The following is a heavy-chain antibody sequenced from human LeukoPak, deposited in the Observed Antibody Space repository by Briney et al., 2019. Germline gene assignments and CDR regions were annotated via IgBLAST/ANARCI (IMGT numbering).Heavy chain of an antibody. Sequence: GESPKTSCKGSGYYFTCYLLARGRPVCGKGLGWVGIIYPHDSNTRYSPSFQGQVTISADKSISTAYLQWSSLKASDTAMYYCARSRGTYSSWLDYWGQGTLVTVSS. V-gene: IGHV5-51*01. CDR3: ARSRGTYSSWLDY. CDR1: GYYFTCYL. CDR2: IYPHDSNT. D-gene: IGHD6-13*01. J-gene: IGHJ4*02.